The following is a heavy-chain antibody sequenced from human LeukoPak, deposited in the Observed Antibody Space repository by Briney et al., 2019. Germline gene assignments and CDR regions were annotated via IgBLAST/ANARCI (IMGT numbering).Heavy chain of an antibody. CDR2: ISDRGPA. Sequence: SETLSPTCTVSGYSISSGYYWGWIRHPPGKGLEWIGYISDRGPAYYNPSLKSRFTISVDRPKNQFFLTVTSVTAADTAVYFCARSRQASGLLGSWGQGTLVAVSS. CDR1: GYSISSGYY. D-gene: IGHD3-10*01. CDR3: ARSRQASGLLGS. V-gene: IGHV4-38-2*02. J-gene: IGHJ5*01.